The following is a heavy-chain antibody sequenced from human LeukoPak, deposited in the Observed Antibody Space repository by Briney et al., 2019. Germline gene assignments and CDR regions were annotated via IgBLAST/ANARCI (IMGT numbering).Heavy chain of an antibody. CDR2: IYYSGST. V-gene: IGHV4-4*02. Sequence: KPSETLSLTCAVSGGSISSSNWWSWVRQPPGKGLEWIGSIYYSGSTYYNPSLKSRVTISVDTSKNQFSLKLSSVTAADTAVYYCARDGSLQQLTPIPFDPWGQGTLVTVSS. CDR1: GGSISSSNW. CDR3: ARDGSLQQLTPIPFDP. D-gene: IGHD6-13*01. J-gene: IGHJ5*02.